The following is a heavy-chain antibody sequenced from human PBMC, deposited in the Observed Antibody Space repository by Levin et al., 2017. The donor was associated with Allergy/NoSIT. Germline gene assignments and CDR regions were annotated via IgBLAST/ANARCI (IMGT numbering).Heavy chain of an antibody. V-gene: IGHV3-11*03. J-gene: IGHJ4*02. Sequence: PGGSLRLSCAASGFTFSDYYMSWIRQAPGKGLEWVSYISSSSSYTNYADSVKGRFTISRDNAKNSLYLQMNSLRAEDTAVYYCASLAASRSFCFDYWGQGTLVTVSS. D-gene: IGHD6-13*01. CDR3: ASLAASRSFCFDY. CDR1: GFTFSDYY. CDR2: ISSSSSYT.